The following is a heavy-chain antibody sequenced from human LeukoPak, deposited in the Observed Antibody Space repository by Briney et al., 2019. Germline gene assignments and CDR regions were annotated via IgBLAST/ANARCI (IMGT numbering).Heavy chain of an antibody. D-gene: IGHD2-21*01. J-gene: IGHJ6*03. CDR1: GFTFGDYA. CDR3: ARDGLGTSYYYYYMDV. V-gene: IGHV3-30*04. Sequence: GGSLRLSCTASGFTFGDYAMHWVRQAPGKGLEWVAVISYDGSNKYYADSVKGRFTISRDNSKNTLYLQMNSLRAEDTAVYYCARDGLGTSYYYYYMDVWGKGTTVTVSS. CDR2: ISYDGSNK.